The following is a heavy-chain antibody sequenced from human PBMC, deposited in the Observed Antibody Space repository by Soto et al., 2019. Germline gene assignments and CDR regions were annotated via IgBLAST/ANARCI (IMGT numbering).Heavy chain of an antibody. CDR3: AKGDSGYDYYFDY. Sequence: GGSLRLSCAASGFTFRSYAMSWVRQAPGKGLEWVSGISGSGGSTYHADSVKGRFTISRDNSKNTLYLEMNSLRAEDTAVYYCAKGDSGYDYYFDYWGQGTLVTVSS. CDR2: ISGSGGST. V-gene: IGHV3-23*01. D-gene: IGHD5-12*01. CDR1: GFTFRSYA. J-gene: IGHJ4*02.